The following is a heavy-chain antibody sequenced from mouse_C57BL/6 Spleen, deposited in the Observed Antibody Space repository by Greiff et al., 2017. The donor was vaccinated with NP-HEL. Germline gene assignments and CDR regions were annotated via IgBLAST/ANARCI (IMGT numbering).Heavy chain of an antibody. J-gene: IGHJ3*01. CDR1: GYTFTNYW. V-gene: IGHV1-69*01. D-gene: IGHD2-4*01. CDR2: IDPCDSYI. Sequence: QVQLQQPGAELVMPGASVKLSCKASGYTFTNYWMHWVKQRPGQGLEWIGEIDPCDSYINYNQKFKGKSTLTVDKSSSTAYMQLSSLTSEDSVVYYCERGGYDYPFAYWGQGTLVTVSA. CDR3: ERGGYDYPFAY.